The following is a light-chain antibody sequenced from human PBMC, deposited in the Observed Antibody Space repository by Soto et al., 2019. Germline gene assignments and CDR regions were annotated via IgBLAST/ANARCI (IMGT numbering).Light chain of an antibody. V-gene: IGKV3-20*01. J-gene: IGKJ2*01. CDR3: QQYGSSYT. CDR1: QSVSSSY. Sequence: EIMLTQSPGTLSLSPGERATLSCRASQSVSSSYLAWYQQKPGQAPRLLIYAASSRAPGIPDRFSGSGSGTDFTLTISRLEPEDFAVYSCQQYGSSYTFGQGTKLEIK. CDR2: AAS.